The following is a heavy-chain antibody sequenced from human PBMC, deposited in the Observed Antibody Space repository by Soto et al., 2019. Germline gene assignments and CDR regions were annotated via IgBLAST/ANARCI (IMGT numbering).Heavy chain of an antibody. D-gene: IGHD3-9*01. CDR1: GFTFSNAW. J-gene: IGHJ6*02. CDR3: TTGHDWSDYYYYGMDV. CDR2: IKSKTDGGTT. V-gene: IGHV3-15*01. Sequence: SLRLSCAASGFTFSNAWMSWVRQAPGKGLEWVGRIKSKTDGGTTDYAAPVKGRFTISRDDSKNTLYLQMNSLKTEDTAVYYCTTGHDWSDYYYYGMDVWGQGTTVTVSS.